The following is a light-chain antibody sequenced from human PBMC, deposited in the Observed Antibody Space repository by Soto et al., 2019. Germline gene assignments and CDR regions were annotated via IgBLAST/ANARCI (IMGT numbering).Light chain of an antibody. J-gene: IGLJ2*01. CDR3: SSYTSTSSLA. Sequence: QSVLTQPASVSGSPGQSITISCTGTSSDVGGYNYVSWYQQHPGKAPKLMIYEVTNRPSGVSHRFSGSKSGNTASLTISGLQAEDEGDYYCSSYTSTSSLALGGGTQLTVL. CDR1: SSDVGGYNY. V-gene: IGLV2-14*01. CDR2: EVT.